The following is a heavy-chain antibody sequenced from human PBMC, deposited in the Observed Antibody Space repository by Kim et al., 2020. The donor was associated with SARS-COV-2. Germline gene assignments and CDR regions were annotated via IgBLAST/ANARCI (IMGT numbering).Heavy chain of an antibody. V-gene: IGHV3-23*01. Sequence: ADAVKGRFTISRDNSKNTLYLQMNSLRAEDTAVYYCAKGRFYGSGSYYDYWGQGTLVTVSS. D-gene: IGHD3-10*01. J-gene: IGHJ4*02. CDR3: AKGRFYGSGSYYDY.